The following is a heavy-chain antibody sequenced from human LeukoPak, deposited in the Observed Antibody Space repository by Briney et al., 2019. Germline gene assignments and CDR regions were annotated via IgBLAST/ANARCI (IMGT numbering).Heavy chain of an antibody. V-gene: IGHV4-4*07. J-gene: IGHJ4*02. CDR3: ASSNPSGSYSGFDY. D-gene: IGHD1-26*01. CDR2: IYTSGST. CDR1: GGSISSYY. Sequence: MSSETLSLTCTVSGGSISSYYWSWIRQPAGKGLEWIGRIYTSGSTNYNPSLKSRVTMSVDTSKNQFSLKLSSVTAADTAVYYCASSNPSGSYSGFDYWGQGTLVTVSS.